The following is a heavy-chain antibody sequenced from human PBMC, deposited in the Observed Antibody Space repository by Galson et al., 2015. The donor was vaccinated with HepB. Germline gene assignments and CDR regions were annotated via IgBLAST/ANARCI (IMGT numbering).Heavy chain of an antibody. CDR3: VRSGDFSGYSSR. CDR1: GSTSIALA. D-gene: IGHD6-13*01. J-gene: IGHJ4*02. V-gene: IGHV3-73*01. Sequence: SREPPFPALGSTSIALAIPWSPRLSGKGPGWIAHIKSKPTNFPALFLPSLKGRFTISRDDSKNLAYLHMKSLKTDDTAVYYCVRSGDFSGYSSRWGQGTLVTVSS. CDR2: IKSKPTNFPA.